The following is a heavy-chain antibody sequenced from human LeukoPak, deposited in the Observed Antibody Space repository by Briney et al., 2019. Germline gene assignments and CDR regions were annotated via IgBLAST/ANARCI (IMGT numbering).Heavy chain of an antibody. CDR3: ARGPMVRGVIITGDFDY. D-gene: IGHD3-10*01. J-gene: IGHJ4*02. CDR1: GGSFSGYY. V-gene: IGHV4-34*01. Sequence: SETLSLTCAVYGGSFSGYYWSWIRQPPGKGLEWIGEINHSGSTNYNPSLKSRVTISVDTSKNQFSLKLSSVTAADTAVYYCARGPMVRGVIITGDFDYWGQGTLVTVSS. CDR2: INHSGST.